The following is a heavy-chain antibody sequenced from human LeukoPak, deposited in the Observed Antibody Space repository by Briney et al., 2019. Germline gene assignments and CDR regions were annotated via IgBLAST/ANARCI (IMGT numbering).Heavy chain of an antibody. CDR2: IRSKAYGGTT. V-gene: IGHV3-49*04. CDR3: TRDVRLLWFGELRYYYMDV. CDR1: GFTFGDYA. J-gene: IGHJ6*03. Sequence: GGSLRLSCTASGFTFGDYAMSWVRQAPGKGLEWVGFIRSKAYGGTTEYAASVKGRFTISRDDSKSIAYLQMNSLKTEDTAVYYCTRDVRLLWFGELRYYYMDVWGKGTTVTISS. D-gene: IGHD3-10*01.